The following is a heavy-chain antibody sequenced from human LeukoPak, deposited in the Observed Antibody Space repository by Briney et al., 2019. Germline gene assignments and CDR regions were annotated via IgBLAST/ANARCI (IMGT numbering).Heavy chain of an antibody. CDR1: GFTFSNYA. Sequence: QPGGSLRLSCAASGFTFSNYAMSWVRQDPGKGLEWVSGISGSSGSTYYADSVKGRFTISRDNSKNTLYLQMNSLRAEDTAVYYCAKSGFGESASYNWFDPWGQGTLVTVSS. V-gene: IGHV3-23*01. CDR2: ISGSSGST. J-gene: IGHJ5*02. CDR3: AKSGFGESASYNWFDP. D-gene: IGHD3-10*01.